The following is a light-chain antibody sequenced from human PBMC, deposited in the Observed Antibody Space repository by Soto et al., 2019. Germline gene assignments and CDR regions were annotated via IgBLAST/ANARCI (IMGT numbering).Light chain of an antibody. V-gene: IGLV2-14*03. Sequence: QSALTQPASVSGSPGESITISCTGTSSDVGAYNYVSWYQQHPGKVPKLMIYDVSDRPSGVSNRFSGSKSGNTAPLHISGLQAEDEADYYCSSFTRSNSYVFGTGTKLTVL. J-gene: IGLJ1*01. CDR1: SSDVGAYNY. CDR2: DVS. CDR3: SSFTRSNSYV.